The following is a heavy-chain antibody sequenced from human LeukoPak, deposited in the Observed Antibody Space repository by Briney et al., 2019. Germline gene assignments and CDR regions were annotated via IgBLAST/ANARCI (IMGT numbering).Heavy chain of an antibody. CDR1: GFSFSSYW. V-gene: IGHV3-7*01. CDR3: ARLSAYYYGSYFYYYMDV. J-gene: IGHJ6*03. CDR2: IKQDESER. D-gene: IGHD3-10*01. Sequence: GGSLRLSCEGSGFSFSSYWMTWVRQSPGKGPEWVANIKQDESERYTVDSVKGRFTISRDNAKNSAYLQMNSLKGEDTALYYCARLSAYYYGSYFYYYMDVWGKGTTVTVSS.